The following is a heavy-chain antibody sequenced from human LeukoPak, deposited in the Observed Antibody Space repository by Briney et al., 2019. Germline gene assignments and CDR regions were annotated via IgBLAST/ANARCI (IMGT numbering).Heavy chain of an antibody. D-gene: IGHD3-22*01. Sequence: KPGGSLRLSCAASGFSFSNYAMSWVRQAPGRGLEWVSGISGSGDNTYYADSVKGRFTVSRDNFKNTLYVQMKSLRAEDTAVYYCAKGDDSNAMGYYMDVWGKGTTVTISS. V-gene: IGHV3-23*01. CDR3: AKGDDSNAMGYYMDV. J-gene: IGHJ6*03. CDR2: ISGSGDNT. CDR1: GFSFSNYA.